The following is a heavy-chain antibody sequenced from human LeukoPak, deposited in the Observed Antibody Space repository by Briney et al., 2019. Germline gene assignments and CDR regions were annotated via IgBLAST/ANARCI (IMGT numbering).Heavy chain of an antibody. CDR2: INYGGTT. CDR1: TDSITSDSYS. V-gene: IGHV4-39*01. Sequence: SETLSLTCTVSTDSITSDSYSWAWIRQSPGKGLEWIGSINYGGTTFYNPALKSRVTFSIATPKRQFSLSLRSVSAADTAVYYCARQPMTGYWNYYFYGMDVWGRGTTVIVSS. D-gene: IGHD1-1*01. J-gene: IGHJ6*02. CDR3: ARQPMTGYWNYYFYGMDV.